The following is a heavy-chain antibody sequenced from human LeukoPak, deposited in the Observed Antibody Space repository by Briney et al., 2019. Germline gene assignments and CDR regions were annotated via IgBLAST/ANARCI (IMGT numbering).Heavy chain of an antibody. CDR3: TTDADYDILTGFNDY. J-gene: IGHJ4*02. CDR1: GFTFNDYA. Sequence: GGSLRLSCAASGFTFNDYAMHWVRQAPGKGLEWVSLISGYGGSTYYADSVKGRFTISRDNCKNSLYLQMNSLRPEDTSLYYCTTDADYDILTGFNDYWGQGTLVTVSS. V-gene: IGHV3-43*02. CDR2: ISGYGGST. D-gene: IGHD3-9*01.